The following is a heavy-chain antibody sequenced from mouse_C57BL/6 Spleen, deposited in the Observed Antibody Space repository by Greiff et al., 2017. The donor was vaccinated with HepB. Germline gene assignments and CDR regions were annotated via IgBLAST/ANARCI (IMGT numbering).Heavy chain of an antibody. CDR1: GFSLTSYG. CDR2: IWSDGST. D-gene: IGHD4-1*01. J-gene: IGHJ4*01. Sequence: QVQLQESGPGLVAPSQSLSITCTVSGFSLTSYGVHWVRQPPGKGLEWLVVIWSDGSTTYNSALKSRLSISKDNSKSQVFLKMNSLQTDDTAMYYCARHAGRDLYAMDYWGQGTSVTVSS. V-gene: IGHV2-6-1*01. CDR3: ARHAGRDLYAMDY.